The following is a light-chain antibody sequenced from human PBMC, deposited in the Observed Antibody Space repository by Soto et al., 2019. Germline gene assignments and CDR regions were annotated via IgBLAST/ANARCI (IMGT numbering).Light chain of an antibody. CDR2: GAS. V-gene: IGKV3-20*01. CDR3: QQYGTSPRT. Sequence: IKFTQSTGTLSLSPGERATLSCRASQSVSSNNLAWYQQKLGRAPRLLISGASRRATGIPDRFSGSGSGTDFTLTITSLEPEDFAVYYCQQYGTSPRTFAQGAGLEI. J-gene: IGKJ5*01. CDR1: QSVSSNN.